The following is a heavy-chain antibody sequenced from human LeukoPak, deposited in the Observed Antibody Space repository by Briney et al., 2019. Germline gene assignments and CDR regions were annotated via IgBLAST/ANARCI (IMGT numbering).Heavy chain of an antibody. CDR1: GFTFRNYW. CDR3: VKDDSSGYYGLIDY. CDR2: IKADGSEK. V-gene: IGHV3-7*01. Sequence: GGSLTLSCAASGFTFRNYWMSWVRQAPGRGLEWVALIKADGSEKYYVDSVEGRFTISRDNPKNSLFLQMNSLRAEDTAVYYCVKDDSSGYYGLIDYWGQGTLVTVSS. J-gene: IGHJ4*02. D-gene: IGHD3-22*01.